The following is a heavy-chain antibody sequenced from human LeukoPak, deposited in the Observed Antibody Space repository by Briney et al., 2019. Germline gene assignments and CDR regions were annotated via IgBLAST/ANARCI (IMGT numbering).Heavy chain of an antibody. CDR2: FDPEDGET. J-gene: IGHJ4*02. D-gene: IGHD3-22*01. CDR1: GYTLTELS. CDR3: ATENHYYDSSGYEN. Sequence: ASVKVSCKVSGYTLTELSMHWVRQAPGKGLEWMGGFDPEDGETIYAQKFQVRVTMTEDTSKDTAYMELSSLRSEDTAVYYCATENHYYDSSGYENWGQGTLVTVSS. V-gene: IGHV1-24*01.